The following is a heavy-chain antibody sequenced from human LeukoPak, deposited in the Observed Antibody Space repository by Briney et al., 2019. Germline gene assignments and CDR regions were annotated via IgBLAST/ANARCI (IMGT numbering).Heavy chain of an antibody. CDR2: ISGSGGST. V-gene: IGHV3-23*01. CDR1: GFTFSSYA. CDR3: AKDAVRFYDSSGYYYYYGMDV. D-gene: IGHD3-22*01. J-gene: IGHJ6*02. Sequence: GGSLRLSCAASGFTFSSYAMSWVRQAPGKGLEWVSAISGSGGSTYYADSVKGRFTISRDNSKNTLYLQMNSLRAEDAAVYYCAKDAVRFYDSSGYYYYYGMDVWGQGTTVTVSS.